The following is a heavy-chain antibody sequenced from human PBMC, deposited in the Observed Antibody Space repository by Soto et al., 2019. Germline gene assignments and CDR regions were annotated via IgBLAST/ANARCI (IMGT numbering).Heavy chain of an antibody. J-gene: IGHJ5*02. D-gene: IGHD2-15*01. Sequence: PXETLSLTCTVSGGSFSSGSYYWSWIRQPPGKGLEWIGNIYYSGSTNYNPSLKSRVTISVDTSKNQFSLKLSSVTAADTAVYYCARGYCSGGSCYWATYIWFDPWGQGALATV. V-gene: IGHV4-61*01. CDR1: GGSFSSGSYY. CDR2: IYYSGST. CDR3: ARGYCSGGSCYWATYIWFDP.